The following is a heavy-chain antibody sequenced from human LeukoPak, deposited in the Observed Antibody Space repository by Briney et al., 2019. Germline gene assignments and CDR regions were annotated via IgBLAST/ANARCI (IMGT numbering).Heavy chain of an antibody. CDR2: ISYDGSNK. D-gene: IGHD6-13*01. CDR3: AKPVGKYSSSWYSLGY. V-gene: IGHV3-30*18. CDR1: GFTFTDYY. J-gene: IGHJ4*02. Sequence: PGGSLRLSCSASGFTFTDYYMSWVRQAPGKGLEWVAVISYDGSNKYYADSVKGRFTISRDNSKNTLYLQMNSLRAEDTAVYYCAKPVGKYSSSWYSLGYWGQGTLVTVSS.